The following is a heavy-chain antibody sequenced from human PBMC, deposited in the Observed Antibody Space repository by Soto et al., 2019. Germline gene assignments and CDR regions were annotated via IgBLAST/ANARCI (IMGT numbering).Heavy chain of an antibody. J-gene: IGHJ4*02. D-gene: IGHD1-26*01. CDR1: GFTFSSYG. Sequence: QVQLVESGGGVVQPGRSLRLSCAASGFTFSSYGMHWVRQAPGKGLEWVAVIWYDGSNKYYADSVKGRFTISRDNSKNTLYLQMNSLRADDTAVYYCARDYSCGSSAPDYWGQGTLVTVSS. CDR2: IWYDGSNK. V-gene: IGHV3-33*01. CDR3: ARDYSCGSSAPDY.